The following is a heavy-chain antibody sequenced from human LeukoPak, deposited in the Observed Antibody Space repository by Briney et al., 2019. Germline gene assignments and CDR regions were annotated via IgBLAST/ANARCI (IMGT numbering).Heavy chain of an antibody. J-gene: IGHJ3*02. D-gene: IGHD1-26*01. CDR3: AREGGYDAFDI. CDR1: GFTFSSYW. V-gene: IGHV3-7*01. CDR2: IKQDGSEK. Sequence: GGSLRLSCAASGFTFSSYWMSWVCQAPGKGLEWVANIKQDGSEKYYVDSVKGRFTISRDNAKNSLYLQMNSLRAEDTAVYYCAREGGYDAFDIWGQGTMVTVSS.